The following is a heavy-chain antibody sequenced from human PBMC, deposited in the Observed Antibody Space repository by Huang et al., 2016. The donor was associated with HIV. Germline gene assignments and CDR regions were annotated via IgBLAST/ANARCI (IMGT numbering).Heavy chain of an antibody. V-gene: IGHV1-8*02. CDR3: ARSAYGDLNY. D-gene: IGHD4-17*01. CDR1: GYTFTNYD. Sequence: QVHLVQSGAEVKKPGASVKVSCKDSGYTFTNYDINWVRQAPGQGLGGMGWMNPNTGNTGLAQSFQGRVTMTRKTAITTAYMERTSLTSEDTAVYYCARSAYGDLNYWGLGTLVIVSS. CDR2: MNPNTGNT. J-gene: IGHJ4*02.